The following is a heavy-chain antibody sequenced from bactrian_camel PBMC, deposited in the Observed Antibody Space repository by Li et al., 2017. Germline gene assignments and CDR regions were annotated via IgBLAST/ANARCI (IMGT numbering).Heavy chain of an antibody. CDR3: AAGSTWCLSGYTY. D-gene: IGHD3*01. V-gene: IGHV3S45*01. Sequence: HVQLVESGGGSVQVGGSLKLSCTASEFTFVDSDVGWYRQVPDTACEWVSTINSAGDRTYYAEPVKGRFTISRDNAQNTQYLQMNSLKTEDTAVYYCAAGSTWCLSGYTYWGQGTQVTVS. J-gene: IGHJ4*01. CDR1: EFTFVDSD. CDR2: INSAGDRT.